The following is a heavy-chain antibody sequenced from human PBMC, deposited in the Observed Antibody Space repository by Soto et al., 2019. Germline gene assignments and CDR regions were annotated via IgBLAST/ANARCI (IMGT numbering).Heavy chain of an antibody. D-gene: IGHD6-13*01. CDR2: INSDGSST. J-gene: IGHJ6*02. CDR1: GLTFSSYW. Sequence: GGSLRLSCAASGLTFSSYWMHWVRQAPGKGLVWVSRINSDGSSTSYADSVKGRLTISRDNAKNTLYLQMNSLRAEDTAVYYCARVLAAAPFYYYYYGMDVWGQGTTVTVSS. CDR3: ARVLAAAPFYYYYYGMDV. V-gene: IGHV3-74*01.